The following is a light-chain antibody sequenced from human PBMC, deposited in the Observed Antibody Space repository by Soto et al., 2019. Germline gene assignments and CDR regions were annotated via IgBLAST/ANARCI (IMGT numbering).Light chain of an antibody. J-gene: IGKJ1*01. V-gene: IGKV3-20*01. Sequence: EVVMRQSPATLSVSPGEGATLSCRASQGIGDTLAWYQQKPGQAPRLLIYGASTRATGIPDRFSGSGSGTDFTLTISRLEPEDFAVYYCQQFGTSPKTFGQGTKVDIK. CDR3: QQFGTSPKT. CDR2: GAS. CDR1: QGIGDT.